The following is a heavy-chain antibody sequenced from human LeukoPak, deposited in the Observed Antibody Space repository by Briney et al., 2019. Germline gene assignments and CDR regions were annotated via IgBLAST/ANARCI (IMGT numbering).Heavy chain of an antibody. CDR3: TSPLGADILTGYYG. V-gene: IGHV3-7*01. J-gene: IGHJ4*02. CDR2: IKQDGSEK. D-gene: IGHD3-9*01. CDR1: GFTFSRYW. Sequence: GGSLRLSCAASGFTFSRYWMSWVRQAPGKGLEWVANIKQDGSEKNYVDSVKGRFTISRDNAKNSLFLQMNTLRAEDTAVYYCTSPLGADILTGYYGWGQGTLVTVSS.